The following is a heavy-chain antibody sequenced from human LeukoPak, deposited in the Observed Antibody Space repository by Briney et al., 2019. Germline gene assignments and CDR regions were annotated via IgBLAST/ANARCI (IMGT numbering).Heavy chain of an antibody. CDR2: IYYSGST. CDR3: ARDRWGYSGYLNWFDP. Sequence: RTSETLSLTCTVSGYSISSSSYYWGWIRQPPGKGLEWIGSIYYSGSTYHNPSLKSRVTISVDTSKNQFSLKLSSVTAADTAVYYCARDRWGYSGYLNWFDPWGQGTLVTVSS. V-gene: IGHV4-39*07. D-gene: IGHD5-12*01. CDR1: GYSISSSSYY. J-gene: IGHJ5*02.